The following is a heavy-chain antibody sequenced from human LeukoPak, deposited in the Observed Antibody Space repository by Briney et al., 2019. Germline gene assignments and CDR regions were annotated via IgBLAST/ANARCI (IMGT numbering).Heavy chain of an antibody. CDR1: GFPFSNYW. Sequence: GGSLRLSCSASGFPFSNYWMNWVRQTPGKGLKWVANINKDGSEKNYVDSVTGRFTISRDNAKNSLYLQMNYLRPEDTAVFYCARQDHGPDYWGQGTLVTVSS. CDR3: ARQDHGPDY. D-gene: IGHD1-14*01. J-gene: IGHJ4*02. CDR2: INKDGSEK. V-gene: IGHV3-7*01.